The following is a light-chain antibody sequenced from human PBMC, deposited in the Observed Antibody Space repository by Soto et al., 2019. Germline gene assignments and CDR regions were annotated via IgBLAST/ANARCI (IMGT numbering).Light chain of an antibody. CDR1: QSVSSTS. J-gene: IGKJ1*01. Sequence: EIVLTQSPGTLSFSPGERATLSCRASQSVSSTSLAWYQQKPGQAPRLLIYGASNRATGIPDRFSGSGSGTDFTLTISRLEPEDFAVYYCQQYDGSPPWTFGLGTKVE. V-gene: IGKV3-20*01. CDR3: QQYDGSPPWT. CDR2: GAS.